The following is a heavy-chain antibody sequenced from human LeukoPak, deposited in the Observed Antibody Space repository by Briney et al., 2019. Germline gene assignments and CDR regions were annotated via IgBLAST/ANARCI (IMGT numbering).Heavy chain of an antibody. V-gene: IGHV3-53*05. CDR3: ARGPWDC. CDR2: IYNDGST. J-gene: IGHJ4*02. Sequence: TGGSLRLSCAASGFAVSGNYMTWVRQAPGKGLEWVSVIYNDGSTFYADSVKGRVTISRDNAKNTVYLQMNSLRVEDTAVYYCARGPWDCWGQGTLVPVSS. CDR1: GFAVSGNY.